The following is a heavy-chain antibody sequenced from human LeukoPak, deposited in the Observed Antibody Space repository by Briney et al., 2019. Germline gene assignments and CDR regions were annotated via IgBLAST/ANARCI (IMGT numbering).Heavy chain of an antibody. CDR1: GFTFSSYG. D-gene: IGHD3-22*01. CDR3: AKATHSGYYEDFDY. V-gene: IGHV3-30*02. Sequence: PGGSLRLSCAASGFTFSSYGVHWVRQAPGKGLEWVAVIWYDGSNKYYADSVKGRFTISRDNSKNTLYLQMNSLRAEDTAVYYCAKATHSGYYEDFDYWGQGTLVTVSS. CDR2: IWYDGSNK. J-gene: IGHJ4*02.